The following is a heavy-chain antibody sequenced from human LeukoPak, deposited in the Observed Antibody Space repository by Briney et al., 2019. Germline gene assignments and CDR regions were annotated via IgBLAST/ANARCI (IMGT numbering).Heavy chain of an antibody. D-gene: IGHD3-16*01. V-gene: IGHV3-23*01. J-gene: IGHJ4*02. CDR3: EKDTPSGGY. CDR1: GFPFSSYA. Sequence: GGSLRLSCAAPGFPFSSYAMSWVRQAPGKGLEGVSAISGSGGSTYYADSVKGRFTISRDNSKNTLYLQMNSLRAEDTAVYYCEKDTPSGGYWGQGTLVTVSS. CDR2: ISGSGGST.